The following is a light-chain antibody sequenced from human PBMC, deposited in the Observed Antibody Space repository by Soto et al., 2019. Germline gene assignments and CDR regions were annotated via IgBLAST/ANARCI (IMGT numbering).Light chain of an antibody. V-gene: IGKV1-39*01. CDR2: ASS. J-gene: IGKJ1*01. CDR3: QQSFIAPWT. Sequence: DIQMTQSPSSLSASVGDRVSITCRASQSISSYLNWYQQKPGKVPKLLIYASSSLQSGVPSRFSGSGSGTDFTLTISSLQPEDFATYYCQQSFIAPWTFDQGTKVEIK. CDR1: QSISSY.